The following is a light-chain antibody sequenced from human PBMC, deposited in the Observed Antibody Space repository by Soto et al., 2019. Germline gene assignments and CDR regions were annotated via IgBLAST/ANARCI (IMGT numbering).Light chain of an antibody. CDR3: LLFFGGAVV. Sequence: QTVVTQEPSLTVSPGGTVTLTCASSTGTVTSGHYPNWLQQKPGQAPRALIYSTDTRHSWTPARSSGSLLGGKAALTLSGVQPGDEADYYCLLFFGGAVVFGGGPKLTVL. CDR2: STD. CDR1: TGTVTSGHY. J-gene: IGLJ2*01. V-gene: IGLV7-43*01.